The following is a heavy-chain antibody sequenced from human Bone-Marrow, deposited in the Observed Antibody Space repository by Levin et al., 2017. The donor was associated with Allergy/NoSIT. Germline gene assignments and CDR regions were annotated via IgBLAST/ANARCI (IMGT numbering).Heavy chain of an antibody. Sequence: SVKVSCKASGGTFSRFAISWVRQAPGQGLEWMGRIIPILGLPDYAQRFQDRITITADRSATTAYLEMRSLRSEDTAVYYCARPMSTVATRRLAYWGQGSLITVSS. CDR1: GGTFSRFA. J-gene: IGHJ4*02. CDR3: ARPMSTVATRRLAY. V-gene: IGHV1-69*04. D-gene: IGHD5-12*01. CDR2: IIPILGLP.